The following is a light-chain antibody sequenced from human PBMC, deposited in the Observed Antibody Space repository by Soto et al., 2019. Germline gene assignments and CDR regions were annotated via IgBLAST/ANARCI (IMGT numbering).Light chain of an antibody. V-gene: IGKV1-5*03. J-gene: IGKJ1*01. CDR3: QQYNSYAWT. CDR1: QSISSW. Sequence: DIQMTQSPSTLSASVGDRVTITCRASQSISSWLAWYQQKPGTAPKLLIYKASSLESGVPSRVSGSGSGTEFTLTISSLQPDDFATYYCQQYNSYAWTFGQGTKVEIK. CDR2: KAS.